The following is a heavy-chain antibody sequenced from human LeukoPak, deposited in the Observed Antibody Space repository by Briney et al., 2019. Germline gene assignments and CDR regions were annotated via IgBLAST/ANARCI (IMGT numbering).Heavy chain of an antibody. CDR1: GGXISSSSYY. V-gene: IGHV4-39*01. CDR3: ARLSYNWNTGY. D-gene: IGHD1/OR15-1a*01. Sequence: SETLSLTCTVSGGXISSSSYYWGWIRQPPGKGLEWIGSIYYSGSTYYSPSLNGRVTISVDTSKNQFSLKLTSVTAADTAVYYCARLSYNWNTGYWGQGTLVTVSS. CDR2: IYYSGST. J-gene: IGHJ4*02.